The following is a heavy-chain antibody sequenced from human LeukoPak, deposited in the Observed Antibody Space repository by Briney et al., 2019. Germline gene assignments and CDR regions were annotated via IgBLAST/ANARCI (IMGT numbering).Heavy chain of an antibody. Sequence: SGTLSLTCAVSGGSISSSNWGSWVRQPPGKGLECIGEIYHSGSTNYNPSLKSRVSISVDTSKKQFSLTLSSVTAADTAVYYCARRTTYYYGSGSYNWFDPWGQGTLVTVSS. V-gene: IGHV4-4*02. CDR1: GGSISSSNW. CDR2: IYHSGST. CDR3: ARRTTYYYGSGSYNWFDP. D-gene: IGHD3-10*01. J-gene: IGHJ5*02.